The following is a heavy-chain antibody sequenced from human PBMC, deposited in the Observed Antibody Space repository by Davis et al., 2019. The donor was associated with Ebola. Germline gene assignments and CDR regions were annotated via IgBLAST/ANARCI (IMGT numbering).Heavy chain of an antibody. V-gene: IGHV3-7*01. Sequence: GESLKISCVASGFTFSSYWMSWVRQAPGKGLEWVANIKQDGSEKYYVDSVKGRFTISRDHAKNSLYLQMNSLRAEDTAVYYCARGADTTMVLYYFDYWGQGALVTVSS. CDR1: GFTFSSYW. J-gene: IGHJ4*02. D-gene: IGHD5-18*01. CDR3: ARGADTTMVLYYFDY. CDR2: IKQDGSEK.